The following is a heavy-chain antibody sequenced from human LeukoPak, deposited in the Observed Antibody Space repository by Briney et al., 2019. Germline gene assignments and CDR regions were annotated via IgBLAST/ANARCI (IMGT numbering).Heavy chain of an antibody. Sequence: ASVKVSCKASGYTFNTYGITWVRQAPGQGLEWMGWISGYNGKTKYAQKLQDRVTMTTDTSTTTAYMELRSLTSDDTAVYYCAREIGPRQLHLWGSAFDYWGQGTLVTVSS. V-gene: IGHV1-18*01. D-gene: IGHD5-18*01. CDR1: GYTFNTYG. CDR2: ISGYNGKT. CDR3: AREIGPRQLHLWGSAFDY. J-gene: IGHJ4*02.